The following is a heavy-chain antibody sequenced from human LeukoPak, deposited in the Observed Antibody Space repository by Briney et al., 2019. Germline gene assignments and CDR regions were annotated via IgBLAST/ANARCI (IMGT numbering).Heavy chain of an antibody. Sequence: GGSLRLFCAASGFTFSSYWMSWVRQAPGKGLEWVANIKQDGSEKYYVDSVKGRFTISRDNAKNSLYLQMNSLRAEDTAVYYCARPNYYDSSGYPTHLGYYYYYMDVWGKGTTVTVSS. CDR1: GFTFSSYW. D-gene: IGHD3-22*01. J-gene: IGHJ6*03. CDR2: IKQDGSEK. CDR3: ARPNYYDSSGYPTHLGYYYYYMDV. V-gene: IGHV3-7*01.